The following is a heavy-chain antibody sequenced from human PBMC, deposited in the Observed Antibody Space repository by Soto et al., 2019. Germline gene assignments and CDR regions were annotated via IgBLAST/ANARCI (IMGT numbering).Heavy chain of an antibody. Sequence: GASVKVSCKVSGYTLTELSMHWVRQAPGKGLEWMGGFDPEDGETIYAQKFQGRVTMTEDTSTDTAYMELSSLRSEDTAVYYCATDPNYYRSGSYSNNDYWGQGTLVNVSS. CDR2: FDPEDGET. D-gene: IGHD3-10*01. J-gene: IGHJ4*02. CDR1: GYTLTELS. V-gene: IGHV1-24*01. CDR3: ATDPNYYRSGSYSNNDY.